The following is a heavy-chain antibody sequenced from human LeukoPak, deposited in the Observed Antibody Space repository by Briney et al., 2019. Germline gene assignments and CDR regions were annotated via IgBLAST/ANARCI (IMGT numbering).Heavy chain of an antibody. CDR2: IKQDGSEK. CDR3: ASSLPDYIQPLGS. V-gene: IGHV3-7*01. CDR1: GFTFSSYW. Sequence: GGSLRLSCAASGFTFSSYWMSWVRQAPGKGLEWVANIKQDGSEKYYVDSLKGRFTISRDNAKNSLYLQMNSLRAEDTAVYYCASSLPDYIQPLGSWGQGTLVTVSS. D-gene: IGHD4-11*01. J-gene: IGHJ5*02.